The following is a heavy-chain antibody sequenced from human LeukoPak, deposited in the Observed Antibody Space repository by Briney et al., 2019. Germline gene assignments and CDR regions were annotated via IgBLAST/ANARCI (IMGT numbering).Heavy chain of an antibody. V-gene: IGHV3-23*01. CDR1: GFTFSSYG. J-gene: IGHJ4*02. Sequence: GGSLRLSCAASGFTFSSYGMSWVRQAPGKGLEWVSVISGSGGSTYNADSVKGRFTISRDNSKNTLYLQMNSLRAEDTAVYYCAKDRSSQVVTAAFDYWGQGTLVTVSS. CDR3: AKDRSSQVVTAAFDY. CDR2: ISGSGGST. D-gene: IGHD2-21*02.